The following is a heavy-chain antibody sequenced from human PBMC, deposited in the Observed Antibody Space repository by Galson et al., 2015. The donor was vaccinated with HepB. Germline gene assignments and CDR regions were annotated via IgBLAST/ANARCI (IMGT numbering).Heavy chain of an antibody. CDR2: IIPIFGTA. CDR3: ASKNHGDYEYYFDY. J-gene: IGHJ4*02. V-gene: IGHV1-69*13. D-gene: IGHD4-17*01. Sequence: SVKVSCKASGCTFISYAISWVRQAPGQGLEWMGGIIPIFGTANYAQKFQGRVTITADESTSTAYMELSSLRSEDTAVYYCASKNHGDYEYYFDYWGQGTLVTVSS. CDR1: GCTFISYA.